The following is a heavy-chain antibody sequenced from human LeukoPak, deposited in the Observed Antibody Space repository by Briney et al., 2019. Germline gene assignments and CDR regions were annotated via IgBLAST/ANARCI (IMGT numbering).Heavy chain of an antibody. Sequence: SETLSLTCTVSGGSISSYYWSWIRQPPGKGLEWIGHIYYSGSTNYNPSLKSRVTISVDTSKNQFSLKLSSVTAADTAVYYCASTYYYDSSMDVWGKGTTVTVSS. D-gene: IGHD3-22*01. CDR3: ASTYYYDSSMDV. CDR2: IYYSGST. J-gene: IGHJ6*03. V-gene: IGHV4-59*08. CDR1: GGSISSYY.